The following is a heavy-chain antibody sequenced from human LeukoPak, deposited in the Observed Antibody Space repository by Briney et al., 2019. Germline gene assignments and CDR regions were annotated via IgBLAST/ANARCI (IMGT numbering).Heavy chain of an antibody. V-gene: IGHV1-18*01. CDR3: AQSPGYNNYYYYGMDV. Sequence: ASVKVSCKASGYAFTSYGISWVRQAPGQGLEWMGWISAYNGNTNYAQKLQGRVTMTTDTSTSTAYMELRSLRSDDTAVYYCAQSPGYNNYYYYGMDVWGQGTTVTVSS. J-gene: IGHJ6*02. CDR1: GYAFTSYG. D-gene: IGHD1-1*01. CDR2: ISAYNGNT.